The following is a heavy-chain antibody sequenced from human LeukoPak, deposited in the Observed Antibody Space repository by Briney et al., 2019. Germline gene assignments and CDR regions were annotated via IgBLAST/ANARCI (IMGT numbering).Heavy chain of an antibody. CDR3: ARHARKRLTSNWDF. J-gene: IGHJ4*02. D-gene: IGHD2-21*02. CDR1: GGSISGFY. CDR2: IHYSGST. Sequence: PSETLSLTCTVSGGSISGFYWSWIRQPPGTGLEWIGYIHYSGSTNYNPSLKSRVIISLDTSKNQFSLRLSSVTAADTAVYYCARHARKRLTSNWDFWGQGTLVTVSS. V-gene: IGHV4-59*08.